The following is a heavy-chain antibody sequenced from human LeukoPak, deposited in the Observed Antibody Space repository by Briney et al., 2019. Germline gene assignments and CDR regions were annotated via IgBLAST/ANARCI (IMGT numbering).Heavy chain of an antibody. Sequence: TGGSLRLSCAASGFTFSSYTMSWVRQAPGKGLEWVSLICSGGNTYYADSVKGRFTISRDDSKNTLYLQMNSLRAEDTAVYYCARRYCSGGTCYFFDYWGQGTLVTVSS. D-gene: IGHD2-15*01. J-gene: IGHJ4*02. V-gene: IGHV3-53*01. CDR1: GFTFSSYT. CDR3: ARRYCSGGTCYFFDY. CDR2: ICSGGNT.